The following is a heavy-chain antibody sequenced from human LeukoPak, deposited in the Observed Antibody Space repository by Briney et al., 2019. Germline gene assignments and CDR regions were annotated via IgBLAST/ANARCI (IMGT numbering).Heavy chain of an antibody. J-gene: IGHJ4*02. V-gene: IGHV4-59*01. CDR2: IYYSGST. D-gene: IGHD6-6*01. CDR3: ARGADSYSSFLDY. Sequence: SETLSLTCTVSGGSISSYYWSWIRQPPGKGLEWIGYIYYSGSTNYNPSLKSRVTISVDTSKNQFSLKLSSVTAADTAMYYCARGADSYSSFLDYWGQGTLVTVSS. CDR1: GGSISSYY.